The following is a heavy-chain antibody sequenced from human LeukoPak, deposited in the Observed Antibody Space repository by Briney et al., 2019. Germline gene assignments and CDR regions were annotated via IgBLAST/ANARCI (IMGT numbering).Heavy chain of an antibody. D-gene: IGHD3-3*01. CDR1: GFTFSSYS. V-gene: IGHV3-48*01. Sequence: GGSLRLSCAASGFTFSSYSMNWVRQAPGKGLEWVSYISSSSSTIYYADSVKGRFTISRDNAKNSLYLQMNSLRAEDTAVYYCARGPYYDFWSGPNWGQGTLVTVSS. CDR3: ARGPYYDFWSGPN. CDR2: ISSSSSTI. J-gene: IGHJ4*02.